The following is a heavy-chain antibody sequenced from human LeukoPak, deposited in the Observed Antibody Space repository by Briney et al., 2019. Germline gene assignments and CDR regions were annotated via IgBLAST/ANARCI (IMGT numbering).Heavy chain of an antibody. CDR3: ATGAFTTFDY. CDR1: GGSISSYN. D-gene: IGHD1-1*01. Sequence: SETLSLTGTGSGGSISSYNWSWNRQPPGKGLEWIGYIYYSGSTNYNPSLKSRVTISVDTSKNQFSLKLSSVTAADTAVYYCATGAFTTFDYWGQGTLVTVSS. V-gene: IGHV4-59*08. J-gene: IGHJ4*02. CDR2: IYYSGST.